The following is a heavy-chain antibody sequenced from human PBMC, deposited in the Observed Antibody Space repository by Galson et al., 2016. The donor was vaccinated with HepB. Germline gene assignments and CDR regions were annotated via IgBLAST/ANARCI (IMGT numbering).Heavy chain of an antibody. CDR1: GDSVSSNSAA. V-gene: IGHV6-1*01. Sequence: CAISGDSVSSNSAAWNWVRQSPSRGLEWLGRTFYRSKWYNDYAVSVQSRININPDTSKNHLSLHLHSVTPEDTAVYYCAREVAGTTRLDYWGQGTLVTVSS. CDR2: TFYRSKWYN. CDR3: AREVAGTTRLDY. J-gene: IGHJ4*02. D-gene: IGHD1-7*01.